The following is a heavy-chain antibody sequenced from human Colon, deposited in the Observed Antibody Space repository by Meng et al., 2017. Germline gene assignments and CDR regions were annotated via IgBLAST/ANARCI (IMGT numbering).Heavy chain of an antibody. CDR2: FDPEDGET. D-gene: IGHD5-18*01. Sequence: ASVKVSCKVSGYTLTELSMHWVRQAPGKGLEWMGGFDPEDGETIYAQKFQGRVTMTEDTSTDTAYMELSSLRSEDTAVYYCAADTAMATNFDYWGQGTRVTGYS. J-gene: IGHJ4*02. CDR3: AADTAMATNFDY. V-gene: IGHV1-24*01. CDR1: GYTLTELS.